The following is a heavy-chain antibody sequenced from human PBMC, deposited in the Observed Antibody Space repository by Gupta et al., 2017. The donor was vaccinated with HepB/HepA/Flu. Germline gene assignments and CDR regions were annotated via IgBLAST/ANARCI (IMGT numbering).Heavy chain of an antibody. J-gene: IGHJ4*02. CDR3: AKDTGKNGFNNMGH. CDR2: ISWKSDNI. Sequence: EVQLVGSGGGLVQPGRSLRLSCAASGIALQDYALPGVRQAPGKGLEWVAGISWKSDNIGHAHSVKGRFTLSRDNSKHSMCMQMNHLSAEDTGLYYCAKDTGKNGFNNMGHRGQGTLVSVSS. CDR1: GIALQDYA. D-gene: IGHD1-26*01. V-gene: IGHV3-9*01.